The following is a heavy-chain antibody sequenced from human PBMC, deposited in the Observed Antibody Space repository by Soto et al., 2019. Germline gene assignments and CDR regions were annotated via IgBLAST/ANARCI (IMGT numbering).Heavy chain of an antibody. CDR1: GGSFSGYY. Sequence: PSETLSLTCAVYGGSFSGYYWSCIRQPPGKGLEWIGEINHSGSTNYNPSLKSRVTISVDTSKNQFSLKLSSVTAADTAVYYCARYKQVVDQYYKDFSGKGTTVTVAS. V-gene: IGHV4-34*01. J-gene: IGHJ6*03. D-gene: IGHD6-13*01. CDR2: INHSGST. CDR3: ARYKQVVDQYYKDF.